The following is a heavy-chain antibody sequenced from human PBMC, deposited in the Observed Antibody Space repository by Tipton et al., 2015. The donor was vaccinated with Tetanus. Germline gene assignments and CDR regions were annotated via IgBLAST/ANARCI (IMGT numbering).Heavy chain of an antibody. CDR1: GASLRSGDYN. CDR3: TRANHEFPKKGPFDS. V-gene: IGHV4-61*08. D-gene: IGHD3-10*01. CDR2: ISDSGLT. J-gene: IGHJ4*02. Sequence: TLSLTCSVSGASLRSGDYNWSWIRQPPGKGLEWLAYISDSGLTNSNHFLKSRITISRDTSRNQFSLKLTSVTAADTAVYYCTRANHEFPKKGPFDSWGQGTLVIVS.